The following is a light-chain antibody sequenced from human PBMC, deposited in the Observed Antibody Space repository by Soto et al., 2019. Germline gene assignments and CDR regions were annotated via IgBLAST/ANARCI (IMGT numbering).Light chain of an antibody. Sequence: EIVLTQSPGTLSVSPGERVTLSCRASQSVNSNYLAWYQQRPGQAPRLLIFGASYRATGIPDRFSGRGSGTDFTLTISRLEPEDFAVYYCQQYSSSPPEFTFGPGTKVDSK. CDR2: GAS. V-gene: IGKV3-20*01. J-gene: IGKJ3*01. CDR3: QQYSSSPPEFT. CDR1: QSVNSNY.